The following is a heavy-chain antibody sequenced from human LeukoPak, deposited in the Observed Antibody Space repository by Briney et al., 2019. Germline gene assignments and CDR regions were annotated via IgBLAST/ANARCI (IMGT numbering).Heavy chain of an antibody. J-gene: IGHJ3*02. CDR3: ARFGSSGRDAFDI. Sequence: GGSLRLSCAASGFTFSDYYMSWIRQAPGKGLEWVSYISSSGSTIYYADPVKGRFTISRDNAKNSLYLQMNSLRAEDTAVYYCARFGSSGRDAFDIWGQGTMVTVSS. V-gene: IGHV3-11*01. CDR2: ISSSGSTI. D-gene: IGHD3-22*01. CDR1: GFTFSDYY.